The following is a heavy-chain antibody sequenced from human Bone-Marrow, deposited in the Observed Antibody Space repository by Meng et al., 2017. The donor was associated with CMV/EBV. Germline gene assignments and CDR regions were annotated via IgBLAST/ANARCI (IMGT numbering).Heavy chain of an antibody. CDR1: GFTFNSYS. CDR2: ISTSGNYI. V-gene: IGHV3-21*01. Sequence: GGSLRLSCAASGFTFNSYSMNWVRQAPGKGLEWVSSISTSGNYIYYADSLKGRFTISKDNAKNSLYLQMNSLRGEDTAVYFGARDSVPAHKTGDFHDYFYGMDVWGQGTTVTVSS. CDR3: ARDSVPAHKTGDFHDYFYGMDV. D-gene: IGHD2-2*01. J-gene: IGHJ6*02.